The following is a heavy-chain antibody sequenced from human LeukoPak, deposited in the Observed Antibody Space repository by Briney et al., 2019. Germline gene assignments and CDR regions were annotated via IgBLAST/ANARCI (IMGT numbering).Heavy chain of an antibody. J-gene: IGHJ6*02. V-gene: IGHV4-4*02. CDR3: ARDLDDGRSRGYYYYYGMDV. D-gene: IGHD5-24*01. CDR2: IYHSGST. CDR1: GGSIGSSNW. Sequence: SGTLSLTCAVSGGSIGSSNWWSWVRQPPGKGLEWIGEIYHSGSTNYNPSLKSRVTISVDKSKNQFSLKLSSVTAADTAVYYCARDLDDGRSRGYYYYYGMDVWGQGTTVTVSS.